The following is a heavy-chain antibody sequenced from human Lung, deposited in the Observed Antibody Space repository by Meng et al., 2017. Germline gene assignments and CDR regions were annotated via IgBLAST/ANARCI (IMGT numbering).Heavy chain of an antibody. V-gene: IGHV1-3*04. CDR1: GYTLTSYP. CDR3: ASHPRELPS. Sequence: QVQLLQAGAEVKKPGAAVKVSCKASGYTLTSYPIYWVRQAPGQRPEWMGWINTGNGAAKYSQKFQGRVTMTRDTSASTAYMELSSLTSEDTATYYCASHPRELPSWGQGTLVTVSS. CDR2: INTGNGAA. J-gene: IGHJ4*02. D-gene: IGHD1-26*01.